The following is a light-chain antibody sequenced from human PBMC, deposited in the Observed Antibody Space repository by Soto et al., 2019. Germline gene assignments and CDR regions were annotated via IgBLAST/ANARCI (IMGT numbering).Light chain of an antibody. Sequence: EIVLTQSPGTLSLSPGEIATLSCRARQSVSSSYLAWYQQKPGQAPRLLIYGASSRATGIPDRFSGSGSGTDFTLTISRLEPEDFAVYYCQQYGRSPLTFGQGTKVEIK. CDR3: QQYGRSPLT. J-gene: IGKJ1*01. CDR2: GAS. V-gene: IGKV3-20*01. CDR1: QSVSSSY.